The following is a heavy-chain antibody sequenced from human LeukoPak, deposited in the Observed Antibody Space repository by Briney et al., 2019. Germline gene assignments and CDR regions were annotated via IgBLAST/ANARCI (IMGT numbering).Heavy chain of an antibody. CDR1: GGTFSSYA. Sequence: SVKVSCKASGGTFSSYAISWVRQAPGQGLEWMGGIIPIFGTANYAQKFQGRVTITTDESTSTAYMELSSLRSEDTAVYYCARALYSSGWTDAFDIWGQGTMVTVSS. CDR3: ARALYSSGWTDAFDI. D-gene: IGHD6-19*01. V-gene: IGHV1-69*05. J-gene: IGHJ3*02. CDR2: IIPIFGTA.